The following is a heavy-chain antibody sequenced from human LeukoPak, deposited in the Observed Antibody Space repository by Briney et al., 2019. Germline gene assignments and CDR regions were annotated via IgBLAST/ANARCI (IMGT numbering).Heavy chain of an antibody. D-gene: IGHD3-10*01. CDR3: ARSITMVRGSYYYGMDV. CDR1: GGSISSYY. J-gene: IGHJ6*02. V-gene: IGHV4-59*08. CDR2: IYYSGST. Sequence: SETLSLTCTVSGGSISSYYWSWIRQPPGKRLEWIGYIYYSGSTNYNPSLKSRVTISVDTSKNQFSLKLSSVTAADTAVYYCARSITMVRGSYYYGMDVWGQGTTVTVSS.